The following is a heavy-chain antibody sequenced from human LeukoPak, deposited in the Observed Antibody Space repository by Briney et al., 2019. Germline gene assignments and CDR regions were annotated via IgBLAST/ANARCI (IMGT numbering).Heavy chain of an antibody. CDR1: GFTFSSYA. CDR3: AKKAQYNGNYPLDY. Sequence: GGSLRLSCAASGFTFSSYALSWVRQAPGKGLEWVSGTSDRGDYTYYADSVKGRFTISRDNSKNTLYLQMNSLRAEDTALYFCAKKAQYNGNYPLDYWGQGTLVTVSS. CDR2: TSDRGDYT. J-gene: IGHJ4*02. V-gene: IGHV3-23*01. D-gene: IGHD1-26*01.